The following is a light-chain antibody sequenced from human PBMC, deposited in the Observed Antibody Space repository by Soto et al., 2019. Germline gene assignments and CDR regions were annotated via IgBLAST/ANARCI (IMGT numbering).Light chain of an antibody. V-gene: IGKV1-12*01. CDR2: AAS. J-gene: IGKJ2*01. CDR3: QHANSFPYT. CDR1: QDISSW. Sequence: DIQMTQSPSSLSASVGDRVTITCRASQDISSWLAWYQQKPGKAPKLLIYAASSLQSGVPSRFSGSGSGTDFTLTIDYLQPEDFATYFCQHANSFPYTFGQGTKLEFK.